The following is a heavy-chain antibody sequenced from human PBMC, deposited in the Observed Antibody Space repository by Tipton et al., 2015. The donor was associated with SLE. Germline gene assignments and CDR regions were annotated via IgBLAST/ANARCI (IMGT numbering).Heavy chain of an antibody. CDR1: GGSISNYY. D-gene: IGHD3-22*01. CDR2: IYSGGST. Sequence: TLSLTCSVSGGSISNYYWSWIRQPAGKGLEWIGYIYSGGSTNYNSSLKSRVTISIDTSKNQFSLKLSSVTAADTAVYYCARFPRRDSSIYWGRGTLVTVSS. V-gene: IGHV4-59*12. J-gene: IGHJ4*02. CDR3: ARFPRRDSSIY.